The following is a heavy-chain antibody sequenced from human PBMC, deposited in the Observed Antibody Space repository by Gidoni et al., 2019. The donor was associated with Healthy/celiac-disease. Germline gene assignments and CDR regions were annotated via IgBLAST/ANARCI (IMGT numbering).Heavy chain of an antibody. Sequence: EVQLVESGGGLVKPGGSLRLSCAASGFPFSNAWMNWVRQAPGKGLEWVGRIKSKTDGGTTDYAAPVKGRFTISRDDSKNTLYLQMNSLKTEDTAVYYCTKNYYDFWSGYHGWWFDPWGQGTLVTVSS. CDR2: IKSKTDGGTT. CDR3: TKNYYDFWSGYHGWWFDP. J-gene: IGHJ5*02. V-gene: IGHV3-15*07. CDR1: GFPFSNAW. D-gene: IGHD3-3*01.